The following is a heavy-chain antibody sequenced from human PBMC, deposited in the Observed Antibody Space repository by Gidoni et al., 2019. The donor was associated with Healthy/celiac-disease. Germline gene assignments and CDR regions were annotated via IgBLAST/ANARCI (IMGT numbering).Heavy chain of an antibody. J-gene: IGHJ5*02. D-gene: IGHD3-10*02. CDR2: ISYDGSNK. Sequence: QVQLVASGGGVVQPGRSLRLSCAAPGSTFSSYGMHWVRQAPGKGLEWVAVISYDGSNKYYADSVKGRFTISRDNSKNTLYLQMNSLRAEDTAVYYCAKDVRAENWFDPWGQGTLVTVSS. CDR3: AKDVRAENWFDP. CDR1: GSTFSSYG. V-gene: IGHV3-30*18.